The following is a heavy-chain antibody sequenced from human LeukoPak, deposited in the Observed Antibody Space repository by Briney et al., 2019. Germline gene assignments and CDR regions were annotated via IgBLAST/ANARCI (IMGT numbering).Heavy chain of an antibody. CDR1: GDSIRNSRYS. J-gene: IGHJ6*02. V-gene: IGHV4-39*02. CDR2: LDYSGST. D-gene: IGHD3-3*01. CDR3: ARDVTHPRYDFWSGYFPNYYYYGMDV. Sequence: SETLSLTCTVSGDSIRNSRYSWGWIRQSPRKGQEWIGSLDYSGSTYYNPSLKSRVTISVDTSKNQFSLRLSSVTAADTAVYYCARDVTHPRYDFWSGYFPNYYYYGMDVWAKGPRSPSP.